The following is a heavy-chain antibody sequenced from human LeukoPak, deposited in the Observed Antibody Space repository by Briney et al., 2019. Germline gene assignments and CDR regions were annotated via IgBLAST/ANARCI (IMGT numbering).Heavy chain of an antibody. V-gene: IGHV3-33*01. J-gene: IGHJ4*02. D-gene: IGHD3-10*01. CDR2: IWYDGGNK. Sequence: QSGMSLRLSCAASRFTFDKYGINWVRQAPGKGLEWVAIIWYDGGNKYSAESVMGRFSISKDNSRNTVYLQMNSLRVEDTAVYHCARAGIDNALDYWGQGTQVAVSS. CDR3: ARAGIDNALDY. CDR1: RFTFDKYG.